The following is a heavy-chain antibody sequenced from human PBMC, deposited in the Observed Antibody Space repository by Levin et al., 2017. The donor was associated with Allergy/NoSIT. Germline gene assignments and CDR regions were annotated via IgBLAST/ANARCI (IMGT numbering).Heavy chain of an antibody. V-gene: IGHV3-30*18. J-gene: IGHJ6*02. CDR1: GFTFSSYG. CDR2: ISYDGSNT. CDR3: AKEVIVGAYYGMDV. D-gene: IGHD1-26*01. Sequence: GWSLRLSCAASGFTFSSYGMHWVRQAPGKGLEWVTLISYDGSNTYHADSVKGRFTISRDNSKNTLYLQMNSLRAEDTAVYYCAKEVIVGAYYGMDVWGQGTTVTVSS.